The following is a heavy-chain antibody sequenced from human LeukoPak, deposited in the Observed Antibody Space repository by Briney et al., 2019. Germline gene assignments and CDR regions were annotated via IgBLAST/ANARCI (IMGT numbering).Heavy chain of an antibody. CDR3: ARGYHYYAIDY. V-gene: IGHV4-31*03. CDR2: LFSNGSA. D-gene: IGHD3-10*01. Sequence: TLSLTCSVSGGSIGSGDYFWTWIRQHPGKGLEYIGYLFSNGSAYYSPSLRSRLTISGDTSKNQLSLELNSVTAADTAVYYCARGYHYYAIDYWGQGTLVTVSS. CDR1: GGSIGSGDYF. J-gene: IGHJ4*02.